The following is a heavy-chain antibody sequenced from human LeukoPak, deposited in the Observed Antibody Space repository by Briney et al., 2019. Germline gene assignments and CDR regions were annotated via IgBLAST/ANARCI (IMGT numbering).Heavy chain of an antibody. CDR2: IIPMSDTA. D-gene: IGHD3-22*01. CDR3: ARDVYYDSSGYHRNAFDI. V-gene: IGHV1-69*06. CDR1: GGTFNSYA. J-gene: IGHJ3*02. Sequence: SVKVSCKASGGTFNSYAISWVRQAPGQGLEWMGGIIPMSDTANYPQKFRGRLTITADIPTSTVYMELSSLRSDDTAVYYCARDVYYDSSGYHRNAFDIWGQGTMVTVSS.